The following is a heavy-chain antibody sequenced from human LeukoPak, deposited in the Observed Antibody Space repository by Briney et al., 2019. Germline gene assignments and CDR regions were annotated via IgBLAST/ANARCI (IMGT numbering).Heavy chain of an antibody. V-gene: IGHV1-8*03. CDR2: MNPNSGST. CDR1: GDTFTSYD. Sequence: ASVKVSCKASGDTFTSYDINWVPQATGQGLEWMGWMNPNSGSTGYAQKFQGRVTITRNTSISTAYMELSGLRSEDTAVYYCARGRSTGYPYYFEYWGQGTLVTVSS. J-gene: IGHJ4*02. CDR3: ARGRSTGYPYYFEY. D-gene: IGHD5-12*01.